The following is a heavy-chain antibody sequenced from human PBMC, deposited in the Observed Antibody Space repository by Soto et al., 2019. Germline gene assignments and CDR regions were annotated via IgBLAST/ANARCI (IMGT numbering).Heavy chain of an antibody. J-gene: IGHJ4*02. D-gene: IGHD3-22*01. CDR3: VRRASDSVGYFPLGH. CDR1: GYTFSDYP. Sequence: QVQLEQSGAEVKKPGASVKISCKASGYTFSDYPIHWVRQAAGHRLEWMAWINPGNGNAKYSQSFQGRVTISRDTSASTVHMDVTNLTSEDTAVYYCVRRASDSVGYFPLGHWGRGTLVTVSS. V-gene: IGHV1-3*01. CDR2: INPGNGNA.